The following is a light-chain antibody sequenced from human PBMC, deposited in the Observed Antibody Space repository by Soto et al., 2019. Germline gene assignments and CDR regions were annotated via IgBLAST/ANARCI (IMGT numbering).Light chain of an antibody. CDR1: RSNIGSHY. CDR2: KDS. Sequence: QSAVTQPPSASGAPGQWVTISCSGSRSNIGSHYISWYQHLPGTAPKLLIYKDSQRPSGVPDRFSGSKSGTSASLAIGGLRSEDEGSYYCATWDDSLGRRVLFGGGNKVTVL. J-gene: IGLJ3*02. CDR3: ATWDDSLGRRVL. V-gene: IGLV1-47*01.